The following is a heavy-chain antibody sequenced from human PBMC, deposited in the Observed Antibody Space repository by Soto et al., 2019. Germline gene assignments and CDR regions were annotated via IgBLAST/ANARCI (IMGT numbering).Heavy chain of an antibody. Sequence: GESLKISCKGSGYSFTSYWIGWVRQMPGKGLEWMGIIYPGDSDTRYSPSFQAQGTISADKSNSTAYRQWTSLKAADSAMYYCARQGDNWFDPWGQGTLVTVSS. J-gene: IGHJ5*02. CDR2: IYPGDSDT. CDR3: ARQGDNWFDP. V-gene: IGHV5-51*01. D-gene: IGHD3-16*01. CDR1: GYSFTSYW.